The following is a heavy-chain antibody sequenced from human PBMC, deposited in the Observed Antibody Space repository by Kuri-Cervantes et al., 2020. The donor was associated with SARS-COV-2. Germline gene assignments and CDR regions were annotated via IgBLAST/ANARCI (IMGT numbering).Heavy chain of an antibody. V-gene: IGHV4-31*03. Sequence: SETLSLTCNVSGDSISSGGYYWTWIRQYPGKGLEWIGYVYYSGSTHYNPSLKSRLTISVDTSKNQFSLKLNSVTAADTAVYYCARETKFGKRGLYYYYYMDVWGKGTTVTVSS. CDR2: VYYSGST. CDR3: ARETKFGKRGLYYYYYMDV. D-gene: IGHD3-16*01. CDR1: GDSISSGGYY. J-gene: IGHJ6*03.